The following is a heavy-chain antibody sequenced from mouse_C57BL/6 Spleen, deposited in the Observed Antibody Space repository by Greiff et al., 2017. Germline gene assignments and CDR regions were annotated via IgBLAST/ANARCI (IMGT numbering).Heavy chain of an antibody. V-gene: IGHV1-53*01. CDR2: INPSNGGT. CDR1: GYTFTSYW. J-gene: IGHJ3*01. CDR3: AREGNGYYGWFAY. Sequence: QVQLQQPGTELVKPGASVKLSCKASGYTFTSYWMHWVKQRPGQGLEWIGNINPSNGGTNYNEKFKSKATLTVDKSSSTAYMQLSSLTSEDSAVYYWAREGNGYYGWFAYWGQGTLVTVSA. D-gene: IGHD2-3*01.